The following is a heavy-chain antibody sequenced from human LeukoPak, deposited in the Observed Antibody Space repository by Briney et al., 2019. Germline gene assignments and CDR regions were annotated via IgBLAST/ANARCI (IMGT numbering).Heavy chain of an antibody. CDR1: GFTFGDYA. CDR2: IRSKAYGGTT. D-gene: IGHD5-18*01. Sequence: GGSLRLSCTASGFTFGDYAMSWFRQAPGKGLEWVGFIRSKAYGGTTEYAASVKGRFTISRDDSKSIAYLQMNRLKTENTAVYYCTPSDTAMVLWGQGILVTVSS. CDR3: TPSDTAMVL. J-gene: IGHJ4*02. V-gene: IGHV3-49*03.